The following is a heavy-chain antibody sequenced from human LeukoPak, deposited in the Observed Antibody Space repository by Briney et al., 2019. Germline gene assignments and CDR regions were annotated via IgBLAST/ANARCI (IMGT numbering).Heavy chain of an antibody. V-gene: IGHV3-30-3*01. Sequence: GRSLRLTCVASGFTFSAYAMHWVRQAPGKGLEWVAIISYDGNNEYYADSVKGRFSISRDDSKNTLYLQMNSLRPEDTAVYYCAMSWTINWADYWGQGTLVTVSS. D-gene: IGHD1-1*01. CDR3: AMSWTINWADY. CDR1: GFTFSAYA. CDR2: ISYDGNNE. J-gene: IGHJ4*02.